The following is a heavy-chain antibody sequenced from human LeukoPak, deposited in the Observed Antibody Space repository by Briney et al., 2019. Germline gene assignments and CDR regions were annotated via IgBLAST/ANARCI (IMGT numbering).Heavy chain of an antibody. CDR2: IGGSGGGS. J-gene: IGHJ4*02. D-gene: IGHD3-10*01. Sequence: GGSLRLSCAASGFTFSSYAMSWVRQAPGKGLEWVSTIGGSGGGSYYADSVKGRFTISRDNSKNTLYLQMNSLRAEDTAVYYCAKFHYGSGSRPGTLDYWGQGTLVTVSS. CDR1: GFTFSSYA. CDR3: AKFHYGSGSRPGTLDY. V-gene: IGHV3-23*01.